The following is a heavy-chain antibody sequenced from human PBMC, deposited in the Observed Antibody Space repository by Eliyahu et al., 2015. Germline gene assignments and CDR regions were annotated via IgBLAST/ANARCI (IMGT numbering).Heavy chain of an antibody. CDR1: GGSISKYY. Sequence: QVQLQESGPGLVKPSETLSLTCSVSGGSISKYYWIWIRQPPGMGLEWIGCNKYIGTTHYNPSLKSRVTISVDTSKNQFSLRVTSVTTADTALYYCARGLGVAGYYYYYYMDVWGKGTTVTVSS. J-gene: IGHJ6*03. CDR2: NKYIGTT. V-gene: IGHV4-59*01. CDR3: ARGLGVAGYYYYYYMDV. D-gene: IGHD6-19*01.